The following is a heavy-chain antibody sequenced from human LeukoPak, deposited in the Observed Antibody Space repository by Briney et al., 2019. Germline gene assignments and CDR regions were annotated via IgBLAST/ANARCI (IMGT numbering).Heavy chain of an antibody. D-gene: IGHD7-27*01. CDR2: MNPNSGNT. V-gene: IGHV1-8*03. J-gene: IGHJ4*02. CDR3: ARMLWGRTRSRTYYFDY. Sequence: ASVKVSCKASGYTFTSSDIYWVRQATGQGLEWMGWMNPNSGNTGYAQQFQGRVTITGNTSIRTAYMELRSLRSDDTAVYYCARMLWGRTRSRTYYFDYWGQGTLVAVSS. CDR1: GYTFTSSD.